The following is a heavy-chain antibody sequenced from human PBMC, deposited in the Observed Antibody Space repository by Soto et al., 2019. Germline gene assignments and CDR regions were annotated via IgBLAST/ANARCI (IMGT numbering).Heavy chain of an antibody. CDR1: GFTFSSYW. CDR3: ALATIYDYYYGMDV. D-gene: IGHD5-12*01. J-gene: IGHJ6*02. V-gene: IGHV3-74*01. Sequence: EVQLVESGGGLVQPGGSLRLSCAASGFTFSSYWMHWVRQAPGKGLVWVSRINSDGSSTSYADSVKGRFTISRDNAKNTLYLQMNSLRAEDTAVYYCALATIYDYYYGMDVWGQGTTVTVSS. CDR2: INSDGSST.